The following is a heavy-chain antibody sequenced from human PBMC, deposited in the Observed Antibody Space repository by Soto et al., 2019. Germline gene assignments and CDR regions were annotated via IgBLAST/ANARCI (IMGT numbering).Heavy chain of an antibody. J-gene: IGHJ5*02. CDR1: GGCINRYY. Sequence: EAPGLSCTVQGGCINRYYRTWIRQAPGKGLEWIGFMFYTGTHNYNPTLKRRVTMSVDTSTSHFFLKLSSVTAADTAVYYCARLTGNTWFDPWGQGILVTVS. CDR3: ARLTGNTWFDP. V-gene: IGHV4-59*08. CDR2: MFYTGTH.